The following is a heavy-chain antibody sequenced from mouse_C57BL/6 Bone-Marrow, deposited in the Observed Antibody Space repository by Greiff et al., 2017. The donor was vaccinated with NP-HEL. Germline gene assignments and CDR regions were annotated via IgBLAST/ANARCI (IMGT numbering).Heavy chain of an antibody. V-gene: IGHV1-69*01. CDR1: GYTFTSYW. CDR2: IDPSDSYT. CDR3: AREGYYYTYFDY. D-gene: IGHD1-1*01. Sequence: VQLKQPGAELVMPGASVKLSCKASGYTFTSYWMHWVKQRPGQGLEWIGEIDPSDSYTNYNQKFKGKSTLTVDKSSSTAYMQLSSLTSEDSAVYYCAREGYYYTYFDYWGQGTTLTVSS. J-gene: IGHJ2*01.